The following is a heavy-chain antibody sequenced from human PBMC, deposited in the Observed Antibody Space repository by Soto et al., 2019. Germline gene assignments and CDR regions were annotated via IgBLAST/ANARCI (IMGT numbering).Heavy chain of an antibody. J-gene: IGHJ4*02. V-gene: IGHV3-21*01. D-gene: IGHD5-18*01. CDR1: GFTFSSYS. CDR3: ARDQPGYSYGYGLGY. CDR2: ISSSSSYI. Sequence: EVQLVESGGGLVKPGGSLRLSCAASGFTFSSYSMNWVRQAPGKGLEWVSSISSSSSYIYYADSVKGRFTIFRDNAKNSLYLQMNSLRADDTAVYYCARDQPGYSYGYGLGYWGQGTLVTVSS.